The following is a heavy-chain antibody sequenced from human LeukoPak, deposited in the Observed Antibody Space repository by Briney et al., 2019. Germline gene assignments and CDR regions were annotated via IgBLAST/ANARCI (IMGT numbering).Heavy chain of an antibody. CDR1: GFIFSNYA. CDR2: ISYHGLNH. Sequence: GGSLRLSCAASGFIFSNYAIHWVRHAPGKGPEWVAVISYHGLNHYYTDSVKGRFTISRDNSKNTLYLQMNDLTTEDSAVYYCAVPSVTIGITAIFDYWGQGTMVAVSS. V-gene: IGHV3-30*14. CDR3: AVPSVTIGITAIFDY. D-gene: IGHD2-21*02. J-gene: IGHJ4*02.